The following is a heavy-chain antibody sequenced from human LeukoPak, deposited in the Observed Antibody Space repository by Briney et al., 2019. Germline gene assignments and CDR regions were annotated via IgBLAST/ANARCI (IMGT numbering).Heavy chain of an antibody. D-gene: IGHD2-2*01. Sequence: SSETLSLTCTVSGGSISSYYWSWIRQPPGKGLEWIGYIYYSGSTNYNPSLKSRVTISVDTSKNQFSLKLSSVTAADTAVYYCVRDRTKYCSSTSCPLDYWGQGTLVTVSS. CDR1: GGSISSYY. J-gene: IGHJ4*02. CDR3: VRDRTKYCSSTSCPLDY. CDR2: IYYSGST. V-gene: IGHV4-59*01.